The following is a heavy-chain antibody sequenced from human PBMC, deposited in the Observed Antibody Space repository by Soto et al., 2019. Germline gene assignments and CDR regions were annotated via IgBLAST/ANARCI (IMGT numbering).Heavy chain of an antibody. V-gene: IGHV1-3*01. Sequence: ASVKVSCKASGYTFTSYAMHWVRQAPGQRLEWMGWINAGNGNTKYSQKFQGRVTITRDTSASTAYMELSSLRSEDTAVYYCAREGSTGYDFWSGYYTSYFDYWGQGTLVTVSS. J-gene: IGHJ4*02. CDR2: INAGNGNT. D-gene: IGHD3-3*01. CDR3: AREGSTGYDFWSGYYTSYFDY. CDR1: GYTFTSYA.